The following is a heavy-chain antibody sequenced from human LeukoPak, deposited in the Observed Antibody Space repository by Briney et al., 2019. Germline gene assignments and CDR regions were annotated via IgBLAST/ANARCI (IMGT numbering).Heavy chain of an antibody. CDR1: GGTFSSYA. J-gene: IGHJ4*02. Sequence: ASVKVSCKASGGTFSSYAISWVRQAPGQRLEWMGWINAGNGNTKYSQKFQGRVTITRDTSASTAYMELSSLRFEDTAVYYCARSDGLYSGYDYPGYWGQGTLVTVSS. D-gene: IGHD5-12*01. CDR3: ARSDGLYSGYDYPGY. CDR2: INAGNGNT. V-gene: IGHV1-3*01.